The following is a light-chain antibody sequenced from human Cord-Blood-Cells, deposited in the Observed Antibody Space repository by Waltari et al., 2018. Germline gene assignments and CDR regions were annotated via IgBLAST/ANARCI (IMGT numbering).Light chain of an antibody. CDR1: NIGSKS. Sequence: SYVLTQPPSVSVAPGTTARITCGGHNIGSKSVPWYQQQPGQAHVLVLSYVSDRPSGIPERFSGSNSGNTATLTISRVEAGDEADYYCQVWDSSSDHVVFGGGTKLTVL. J-gene: IGLJ2*01. V-gene: IGLV3-21*04. CDR3: QVWDSSSDHVV. CDR2: YVS.